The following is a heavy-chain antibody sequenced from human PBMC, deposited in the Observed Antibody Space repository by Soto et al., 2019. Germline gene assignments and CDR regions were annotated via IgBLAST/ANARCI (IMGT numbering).Heavy chain of an antibody. D-gene: IGHD3-22*01. CDR1: GFTFSNAW. J-gene: IGHJ4*02. V-gene: IGHV3-15*07. Sequence: GGSLRLSCAASGFTFSNAWMNWVRQAPGKGLEWVGRIKSKTDGGTTDNAAPVKGRFTISRDDSKNTLYLQMNSLKTEDTAVYYCTTDPVTMIVVVPSSGWGQGTLVTVSS. CDR2: IKSKTDGGTT. CDR3: TTDPVTMIVVVPSSG.